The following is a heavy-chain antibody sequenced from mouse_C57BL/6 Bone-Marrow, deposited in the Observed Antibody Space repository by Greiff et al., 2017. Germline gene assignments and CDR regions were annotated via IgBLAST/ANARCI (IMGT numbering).Heavy chain of an antibody. J-gene: IGHJ4*01. CDR3: ARPSYYSRAMDY. D-gene: IGHD2-12*01. Sequence: EVMLVESGGDLVKPGGSLKLSCAASGFTFSSYGMSWVRQTPDKRLEWVATISSGGSYTYYPDSVKGRFTISRDNAKNTLYLQMSSLKSEDTAMYYCARPSYYSRAMDYWGQGTSVTVSS. CDR2: ISSGGSYT. CDR1: GFTFSSYG. V-gene: IGHV5-6*02.